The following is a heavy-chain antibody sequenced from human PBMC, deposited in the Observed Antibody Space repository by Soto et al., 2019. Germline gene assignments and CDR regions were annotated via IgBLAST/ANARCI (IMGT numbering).Heavy chain of an antibody. D-gene: IGHD3-10*01. CDR3: ARAREVRGVIGYYYYGMDV. CDR1: GYTFTGYY. J-gene: IGHJ6*02. Sequence: ASVKVSCKASGYTFTGYYMHWVRQAPGQGLEWMGWINPNSGGTNYAQKFQGWVTMTRDTSISTAYMELSRLRSDDTAVYYCARAREVRGVIGYYYYGMDVWGQGTTVTVSS. V-gene: IGHV1-2*04. CDR2: INPNSGGT.